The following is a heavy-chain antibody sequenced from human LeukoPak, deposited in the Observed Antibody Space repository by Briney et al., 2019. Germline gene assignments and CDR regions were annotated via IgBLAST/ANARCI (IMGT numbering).Heavy chain of an antibody. V-gene: IGHV4-31*03. Sequence: SETLSLTCTVSGGSISSGGYYWSWIRQHPGKGLEWIGYIYYSGSTYYNPSLKSRVTISVDTSKNQFSLKLSSVTVADTAVYYCARDCFGAVAGLSPSRYFDLWGRGTLVTVSS. J-gene: IGHJ2*01. D-gene: IGHD6-19*01. CDR3: ARDCFGAVAGLSPSRYFDL. CDR2: IYYSGST. CDR1: GGSISSGGYY.